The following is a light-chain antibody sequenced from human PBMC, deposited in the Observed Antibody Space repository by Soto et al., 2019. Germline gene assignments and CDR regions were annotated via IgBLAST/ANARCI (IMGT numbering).Light chain of an antibody. CDR1: SSDVGGYTY. CDR3: SSYAGSYTVV. J-gene: IGLJ2*01. V-gene: IGLV2-11*01. CDR2: DVS. Sequence: QSVLTQPRSVSGSPGQSVTISCTGTSSDVGGYTYVSWYQQPPGTAPQLMIYDVSKRPSGVPDRFSGSKSGNTASLTISGLQAEEEAYYYCSSYAGSYTVVFGGGTKLTVL.